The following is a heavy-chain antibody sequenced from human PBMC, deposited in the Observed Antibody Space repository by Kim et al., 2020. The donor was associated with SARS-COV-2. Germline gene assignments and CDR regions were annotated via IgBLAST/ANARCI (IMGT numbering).Heavy chain of an antibody. J-gene: IGHJ5*02. CDR3: ARGPGSFSNWFDP. CDR2: INHSGST. V-gene: IGHV4-34*01. D-gene: IGHD3-10*01. CDR1: GGSFSGYY. Sequence: SETLSLTCAVYGGSFSGYYWSWIRQPPGKGLEWIGEINHSGSTNYNPSLKSRVTISVDTSKNQFSLKLSSVTAADTAVYYCARGPGSFSNWFDPWGQGTLVTVSS.